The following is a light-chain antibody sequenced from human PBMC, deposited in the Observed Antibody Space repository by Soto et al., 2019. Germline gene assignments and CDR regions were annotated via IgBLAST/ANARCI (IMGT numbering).Light chain of an antibody. J-gene: IGKJ5*01. CDR1: QSISSY. CDR2: AAS. CDR3: QQSYSTPHT. V-gene: IGKV1-39*01. Sequence: DIQMTQSPSSLSASVGDRVTITCRASQSISSYLNWYQQKPGKAPKLLIYAASSLQSVVPSRFSGSGSGTDFTLTISSLQPEDFATYYFQQSYSTPHTFGQGTRLEIK.